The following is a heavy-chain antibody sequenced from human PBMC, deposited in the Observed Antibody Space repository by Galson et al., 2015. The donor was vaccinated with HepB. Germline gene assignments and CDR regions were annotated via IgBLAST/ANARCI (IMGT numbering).Heavy chain of an antibody. CDR2: ISYDGSNK. D-gene: IGHD3-16*01. Sequence: SLRLSCAASGFTFSSYGMHWVRQAPGKGLEWVAVISYDGSNKYYADSVKGRFTISRDNSKNTLYLQMNSLRAEDTAVYYCAKPWGGLLGYFDYWGQGTLVTVSS. J-gene: IGHJ4*02. CDR1: GFTFSSYG. CDR3: AKPWGGLLGYFDY. V-gene: IGHV3-30*18.